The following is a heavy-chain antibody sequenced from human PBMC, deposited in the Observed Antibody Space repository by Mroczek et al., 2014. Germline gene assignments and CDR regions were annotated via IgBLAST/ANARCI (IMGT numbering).Heavy chain of an antibody. CDR2: INPNSGGT. J-gene: IGHJ3*02. V-gene: IGHV1-2*02. CDR3: ARERSPVRSGSRDAFDI. CDR1: GYTFTGYY. D-gene: IGHD2-15*01. Sequence: VQLVETGAEVKKPGASVKVSCKASGYTFTGYYMHWVRQAPGQGLEWMGWINPNSGGTNYAQKFQGRVTMTRDTSISTAYMELSRLRSDDTAVYYCARERSPVRSGSRDAFDIWGQGTMVTVSS.